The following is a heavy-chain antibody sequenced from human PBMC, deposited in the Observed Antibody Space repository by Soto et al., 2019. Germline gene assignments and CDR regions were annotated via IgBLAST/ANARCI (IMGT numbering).Heavy chain of an antibody. V-gene: IGHV5-51*01. CDR1: GYSFTSNW. J-gene: IGHJ6*02. CDR2: IYPGDSDT. D-gene: IGHD3-9*01. Sequence: GESLKISCKGVGYSFTSNWIGWVRQMPGKGLEWMGIIYPGDSDTRYSPSFQGQVTISADKSISTAYMQWSSLKASDTAMYYCARRPGDYDILTPRYYYGMDVWGQGTTVTVSS. CDR3: ARRPGDYDILTPRYYYGMDV.